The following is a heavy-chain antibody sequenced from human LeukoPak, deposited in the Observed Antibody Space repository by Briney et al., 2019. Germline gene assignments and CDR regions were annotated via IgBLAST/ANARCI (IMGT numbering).Heavy chain of an antibody. CDR3: ARDRLIYGDYGDAFDI. CDR2: ISSSSSYI. J-gene: IGHJ3*02. V-gene: IGHV3-21*01. D-gene: IGHD4-17*01. Sequence: GGSLRRSCAASGFTFSRYSMNWVRQAPGKGLEWVSSISSSSSYIYYADSVKGRFTISRDNAKTSLYLQMNSLRAEDTAVYYCARDRLIYGDYGDAFDIWGQGTMVTVSS. CDR1: GFTFSRYS.